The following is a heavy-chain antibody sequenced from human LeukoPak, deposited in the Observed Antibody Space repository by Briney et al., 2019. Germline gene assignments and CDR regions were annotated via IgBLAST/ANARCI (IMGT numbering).Heavy chain of an antibody. J-gene: IGHJ4*02. V-gene: IGHV3-33*01. CDR3: ARGSYVQQRQDLFDY. D-gene: IGHD6-13*01. CDR2: IWYDGSYK. Sequence: PGGSLRLSCAASGFTFSNYGMHWVRQAPGKGLEWVAVIWYDGSYKSYGDSVKGRFTISRDNAKNSLYLQMNSLRAEDTAVYYCARGSYVQQRQDLFDYWGQGTLVTVSP. CDR1: GFTFSNYG.